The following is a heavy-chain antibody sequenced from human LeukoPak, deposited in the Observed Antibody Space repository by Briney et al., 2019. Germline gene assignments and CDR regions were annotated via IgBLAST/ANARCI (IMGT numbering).Heavy chain of an antibody. D-gene: IGHD5-18*01. V-gene: IGHV4-31*03. CDR3: ARGGGYSYGYFYYYYYGMDV. CDR1: GGCINSGGYY. Sequence: PSQNLSLTCTVSGGCINSGGYYWRWLRQHPGKGVELIGYSYSRGSAYNNPSLKSRVTKAVDTSNNQCSLKLSSVTAADTAVYYCARGGGYSYGYFYYYYYGMDVWGEGTTVTVCS. CDR2: SYSRGSA. J-gene: IGHJ6*04.